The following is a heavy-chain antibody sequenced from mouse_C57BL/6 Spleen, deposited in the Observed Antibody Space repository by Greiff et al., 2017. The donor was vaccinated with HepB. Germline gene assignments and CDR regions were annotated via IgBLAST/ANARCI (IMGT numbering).Heavy chain of an antibody. CDR1: GYTFTSYT. Sequence: QVQLQQSGAELARPGASVKMSCKASGYTFTSYTMHWVKQRPGQGLEWIGYINPSSGYTKYNQKFKDKATLTADKSSSTAYMQLSSLTSEDSAVYYCARVYYYGSSYHGYFDVWGTGTTVTVSS. D-gene: IGHD1-1*01. CDR2: INPSSGYT. J-gene: IGHJ1*03. V-gene: IGHV1-4*01. CDR3: ARVYYYGSSYHGYFDV.